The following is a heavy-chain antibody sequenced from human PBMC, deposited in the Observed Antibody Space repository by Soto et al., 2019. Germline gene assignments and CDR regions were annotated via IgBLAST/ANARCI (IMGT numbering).Heavy chain of an antibody. CDR2: ISGSGGST. V-gene: IGHV3-23*01. CDR3: ANDGLGYCSGGSCYPFDY. CDR1: GFTFSSYA. Sequence: GSLRLSCAASGFTFSSYAMSWVRQAPGKGLEWVSAISGSGGSTYYADSVKGRFTISRDNSKNTLYLQMNSLRAEDTAVYYCANDGLGYCSGGSCYPFDYWGQGTLVTVS. J-gene: IGHJ4*02. D-gene: IGHD2-15*01.